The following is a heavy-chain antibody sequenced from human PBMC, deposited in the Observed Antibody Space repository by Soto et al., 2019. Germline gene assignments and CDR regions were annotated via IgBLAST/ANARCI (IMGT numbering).Heavy chain of an antibody. J-gene: IGHJ4*02. V-gene: IGHV3-33*01. CDR1: GFTFSSYG. D-gene: IGHD6-19*01. Sequence: GESLKISCAASGFTFSSYGMHWVRQAPGKGLEWVAVIWYDGSNKYYADSVKGRFTISRDNSKNTLYLQMNSLRAEDTAVYYCARDAYSSGWYLDYWGQGTLVTVSS. CDR2: IWYDGSNK. CDR3: ARDAYSSGWYLDY.